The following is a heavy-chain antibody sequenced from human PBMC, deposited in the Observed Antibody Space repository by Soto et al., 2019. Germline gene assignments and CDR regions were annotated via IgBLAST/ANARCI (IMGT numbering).Heavy chain of an antibody. CDR2: ISAYNDNT. D-gene: IGHD2-15*01. CDR3: ARGTGGNWAAFDV. Sequence: QVQLVQSGAEVKKPGASVKVSCKASGYTFSSYAITWVRQAPGQGLEWMGWISAYNDNTNYAQNLKGRVTMTTDTSTSTAYMELRSLSSDDTSVYDCARGTGGNWAAFDVWGQGTMVTVSS. J-gene: IGHJ3*01. V-gene: IGHV1-18*01. CDR1: GYTFSSYA.